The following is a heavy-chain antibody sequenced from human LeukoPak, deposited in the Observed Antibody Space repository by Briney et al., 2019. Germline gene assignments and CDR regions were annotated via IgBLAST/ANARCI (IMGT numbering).Heavy chain of an antibody. D-gene: IGHD3-22*01. Sequence: PGGSLRLSCAASGFTFSSHWMSWVRQAPGKGLEWVANIKKDGSEKYYVDAVKGRFTISRDNSKNTLYLQMNSLRAEDTAVYYCAELDSSGYSPFPSIGTFDIWGQGTMVTVSS. CDR3: AELDSSGYSPFPSIGTFDI. V-gene: IGHV3-7*01. J-gene: IGHJ3*02. CDR2: IKKDGSEK. CDR1: GFTFSSHW.